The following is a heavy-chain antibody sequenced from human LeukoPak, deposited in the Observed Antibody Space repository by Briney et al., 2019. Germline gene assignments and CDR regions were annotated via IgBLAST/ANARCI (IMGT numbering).Heavy chain of an antibody. CDR2: ISSSSSTI. Sequence: GGSLRLSCAASGFTFSSYSMNWVRQAPGKGLEWVSYISSSSSTIYYADSVKGRFTISRDNAKNSLYLQMNSLRAEDTAVYYCARGLATVPTPYYYYYYYMDVWGKGTTVTVSS. CDR1: GFTFSSYS. D-gene: IGHD4-11*01. J-gene: IGHJ6*03. V-gene: IGHV3-48*01. CDR3: ARGLATVPTPYYYYYYYMDV.